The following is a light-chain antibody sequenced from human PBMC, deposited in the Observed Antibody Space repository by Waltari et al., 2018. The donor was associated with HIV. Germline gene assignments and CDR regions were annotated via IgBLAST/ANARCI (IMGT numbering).Light chain of an antibody. Sequence: QSVLTQPPSMSSTPGQKVTISCSGTTSNIGHNYVSWYQQFPGAAPKLLIYDNNKRPAGIPYRISGAKAGTSATLDITGLQPGDEADYFCGAWDSSLTAVVFGGGTKVTVL. J-gene: IGLJ2*01. CDR2: DNN. V-gene: IGLV1-51*01. CDR1: TSNIGHNY. CDR3: GAWDSSLTAVV.